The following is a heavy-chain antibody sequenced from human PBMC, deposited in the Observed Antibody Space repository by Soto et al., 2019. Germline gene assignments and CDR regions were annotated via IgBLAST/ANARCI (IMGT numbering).Heavy chain of an antibody. CDR1: GGTFSSYG. V-gene: IGHV1-69*01. J-gene: IGHJ5*02. Sequence: QVPLVQSGAELKKPGSSVTVSCKASGGTFSSYGIHWVRQATGQGLEWMGGIIPMYGPAKYAQRFQGRVTITADESTPTVYMELTSLTSQDTAVYYCARFTSMVRGVIDNWFDPWGHGTLVTVSS. D-gene: IGHD3-10*01. CDR2: IIPMYGPA. CDR3: ARFTSMVRGVIDNWFDP.